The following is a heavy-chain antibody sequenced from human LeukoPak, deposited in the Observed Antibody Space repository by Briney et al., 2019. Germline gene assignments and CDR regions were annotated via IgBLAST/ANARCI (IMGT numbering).Heavy chain of an antibody. CDR1: GFTFDDYA. CDR3: AKDMENFDWLSFDY. D-gene: IGHD3-9*01. V-gene: IGHV3-9*01. J-gene: IGHJ4*02. CDR2: ISWNSGSI. Sequence: GGSLRLSCAASGFTFDDYAMHWVRQAPGKGLEWVSGISWNSGSIGYADSVKGRFTISRDNAKNSLYLQMNSLRAEDTALYYCAKDMENFDWLSFDYWGQGTLVTVSS.